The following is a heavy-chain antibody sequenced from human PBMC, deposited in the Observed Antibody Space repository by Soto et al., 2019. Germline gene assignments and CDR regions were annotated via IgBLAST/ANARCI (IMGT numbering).Heavy chain of an antibody. CDR2: ISYDGSNK. CDR1: GFTFSSYA. Sequence: GGSLRLSCAASGFTFSSYAMHWVRQAPGKGLEWVAVISYDGSNKYYADSVKGRFTISRDNSKNTPYLQMNSLRAEDTAVYYCARQYSYGSIYYYYGMDVWGQGTTVTAP. CDR3: ARQYSYGSIYYYYGMDV. V-gene: IGHV3-30-3*01. J-gene: IGHJ6*02. D-gene: IGHD5-18*01.